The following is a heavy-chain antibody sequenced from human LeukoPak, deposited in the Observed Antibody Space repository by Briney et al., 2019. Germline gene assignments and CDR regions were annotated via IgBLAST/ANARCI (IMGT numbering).Heavy chain of an antibody. CDR1: GFTFSSYG. CDR3: ARGSIWQWLNFDY. V-gene: IGHV3-48*01. J-gene: IGHJ4*02. CDR2: ISSSSSTI. D-gene: IGHD6-19*01. Sequence: GGSLRLSCAASGFTFSSYGMSWVRQAPGKGLEWVSYISSSSSTIYYADSVKGRFTISRDNAKNSLYLQMNSLRAEDTAVYYCARGSIWQWLNFDYWGQGTLVTVSS.